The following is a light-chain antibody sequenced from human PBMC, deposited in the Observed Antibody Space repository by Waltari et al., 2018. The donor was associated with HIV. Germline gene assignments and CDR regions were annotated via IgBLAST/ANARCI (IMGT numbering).Light chain of an antibody. Sequence: QSLLTQPPSPSGPPGQRLTISCSGSSSTIGNTYIYCYQQLPGTAPKLLFYRNNQRPSGVPDRFSGSKSHTSASLAISGLRSEEEADYCCATWDDSLSCPVFGGGTKLTVL. CDR3: ATWDDSLSCPV. J-gene: IGLJ3*02. V-gene: IGLV1-47*01. CDR1: SSTIGNTY. CDR2: RNN.